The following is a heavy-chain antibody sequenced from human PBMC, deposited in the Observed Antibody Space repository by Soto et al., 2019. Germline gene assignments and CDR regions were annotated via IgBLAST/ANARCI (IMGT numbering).Heavy chain of an antibody. J-gene: IGHJ4*02. Sequence: ASVKVSCKASGYTFTSYGISWVRQAPGQGLEWMGWISAYNGNTNYAQKLQGRVTMTTDTSTSTAYMELSSLRSEDTAVYYCATGDGSWYEILFDYWGQGTLVTVSS. CDR2: ISAYNGNT. D-gene: IGHD6-13*01. CDR3: ATGDGSWYEILFDY. V-gene: IGHV1-18*01. CDR1: GYTFTSYG.